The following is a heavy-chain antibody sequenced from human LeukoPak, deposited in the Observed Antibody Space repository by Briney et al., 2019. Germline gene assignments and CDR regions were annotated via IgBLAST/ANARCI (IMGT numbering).Heavy chain of an antibody. CDR2: IIPIFATA. J-gene: IGHJ4*02. V-gene: IGHV1-69*05. CDR3: ARDLTPAYGLVYYFDY. D-gene: IGHD3-10*01. Sequence: ASVKVSCKASGGTFSSYAISWVRQAPGQGLEWMGRIIPIFATANYAQKFQGRVTITTDESTSTAYMELSSLRSEDTAVYYCARDLTPAYGLVYYFDYWGQGTLVTVSS. CDR1: GGTFSSYA.